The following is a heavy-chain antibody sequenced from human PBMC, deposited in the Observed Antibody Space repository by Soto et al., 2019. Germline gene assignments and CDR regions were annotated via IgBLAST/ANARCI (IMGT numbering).Heavy chain of an antibody. CDR3: MQDQTTDSGGWASIS. J-gene: IGHJ4*02. Sequence: QAGGSLRLSCAASGFTFSNYAMSWVRQAPGKGLEWVSSISGSGRSTYYADSVKGRFSISRDNSKNTLFLQMNSLRAEDTDMYYCMQDQTTDSGGWASISWGQGMLVTVSS. D-gene: IGHD6-19*01. CDR1: GFTFSNYA. CDR2: ISGSGRST. V-gene: IGHV3-23*01.